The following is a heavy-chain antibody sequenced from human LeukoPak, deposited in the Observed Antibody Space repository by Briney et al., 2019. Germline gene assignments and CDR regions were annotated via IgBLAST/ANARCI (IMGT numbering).Heavy chain of an antibody. V-gene: IGHV1-69*02. CDR1: GGTFISYT. CDR3: ARGTPEGYGDYQLFDY. J-gene: IGHJ4*02. CDR2: IIPILGIA. Sequence: SVKVSCKASGGTFISYTISWVRQAPGQGLEWMGRIIPILGIANYAQKFQGRVTITADKSTSTAYMELSSLRSEDTAVYYCARGTPEGYGDYQLFDYWGQGTLVTVSS. D-gene: IGHD4-17*01.